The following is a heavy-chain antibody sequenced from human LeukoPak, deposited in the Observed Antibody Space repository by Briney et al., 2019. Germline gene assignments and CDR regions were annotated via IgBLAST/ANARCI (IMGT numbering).Heavy chain of an antibody. CDR2: IYYSGST. V-gene: IGHV4-59*01. CDR1: GGSISSYY. CDR3: ARDLRYSSSRQHESNAFDI. Sequence: SETLSLTCTVSGGSISSYYWSWIRQPPGKGLEWIGYIYYSGSTNYNPSLKSRVTISVDTSKNQFSLKLSSVTAADTAVYYCARDLRYSSSRQHESNAFDIWGQGTMVTVSS. D-gene: IGHD6-13*01. J-gene: IGHJ3*02.